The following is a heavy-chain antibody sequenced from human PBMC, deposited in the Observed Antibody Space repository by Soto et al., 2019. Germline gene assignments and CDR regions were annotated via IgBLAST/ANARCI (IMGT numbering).Heavy chain of an antibody. CDR3: ARLGGYCSSTSCYGYYGMDV. V-gene: IGHV4-39*01. CDR2: FYYSEST. D-gene: IGHD2-2*01. Sequence: QLQLQESGPGLVKPSETLSLTCTVSGGSISSGPYSWGWIRQPPGEGLGWIGTFYYSESTYYNPSLESRVTISVDTSKNQFSLKVSSVTVADTAVYYCARLGGYCSSTSCYGYYGMDVWGQGTTVTVSS. J-gene: IGHJ6*02. CDR1: GGSISSGPYS.